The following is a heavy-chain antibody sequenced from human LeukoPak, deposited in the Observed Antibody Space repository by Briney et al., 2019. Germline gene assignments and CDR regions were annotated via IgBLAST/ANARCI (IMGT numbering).Heavy chain of an antibody. CDR3: ARLYYDFWSGYPAYFDY. V-gene: IGHV4-59*08. CDR1: GGSISSYY. Sequence: SETLSLTCTVSGGSISSYYWSWIRQPPGRGLEWIGYIYYSGSTNYNPSLKSRVTISVDTSKNQFSLKLSSVIAADTAVYYCARLYYDFWSGYPAYFDYWGQGTLVTVSS. J-gene: IGHJ4*02. D-gene: IGHD3-3*01. CDR2: IYYSGST.